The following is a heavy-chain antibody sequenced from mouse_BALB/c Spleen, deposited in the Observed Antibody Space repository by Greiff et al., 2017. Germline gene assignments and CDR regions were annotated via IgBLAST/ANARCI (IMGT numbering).Heavy chain of an antibody. CDR1: GYTFTSYW. D-gene: IGHD2-3*01. Sequence: VQLVESGPELVKPGASVKISCKASGYTFTSYWMNWVKQRPGRGLEWIGRIDPSDSETHYNQKFKDKATLTVDKSSSTAYIQLSSLTSEDSAVYYCARNGYYYLDYWGQGTTLTVSS. CDR3: ARNGYYYLDY. CDR2: IDPSDSET. J-gene: IGHJ2*01. V-gene: IGHV1S126*01.